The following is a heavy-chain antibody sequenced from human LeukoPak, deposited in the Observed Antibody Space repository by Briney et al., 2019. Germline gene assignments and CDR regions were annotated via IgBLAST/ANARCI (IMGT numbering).Heavy chain of an antibody. V-gene: IGHV1-2*06. D-gene: IGHD3-10*01. Sequence: ASVKVSCKASGGTFSSYAISWVRQAPGQGLEWMGRINPNSGGTNYAQKFQGRVTMTRDTSISTAYMELSRLRSDDTAVYYCARGSVTMVRGVIPHAFDIWGQGTMVTVSS. CDR1: GGTFSSYA. CDR3: ARGSVTMVRGVIPHAFDI. CDR2: INPNSGGT. J-gene: IGHJ3*02.